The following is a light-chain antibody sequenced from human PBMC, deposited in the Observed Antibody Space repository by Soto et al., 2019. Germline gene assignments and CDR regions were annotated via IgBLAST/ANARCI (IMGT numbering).Light chain of an antibody. CDR1: QSVSSN. CDR2: GAS. V-gene: IGKV3D-15*01. J-gene: IGKJ4*01. CDR3: QHYNSWPLT. Sequence: EIVMTQSPATLSVSPGERATLSCRASQSVSSNLAWYQQKPGQAPRLLIYGASTRATGIPARFSGSGSGTEFTLTISSLQSEDVAVYYCQHYNSWPLTFGGGTKVEIK.